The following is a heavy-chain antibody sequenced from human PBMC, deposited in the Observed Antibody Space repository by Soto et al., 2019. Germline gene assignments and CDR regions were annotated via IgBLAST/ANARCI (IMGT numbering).Heavy chain of an antibody. CDR2: IYSGGST. V-gene: IGHV3-66*01. CDR1: GCHVSTKY. Sequence: GVSLIVSCAASGCHVSTKYMSWVRQAPGKGLEWVSVIYSGGSTFYADSVRGRFTISRDNSKNTVNLQMNSLRAEDTAVYYCARDPWAADYWGQGTLVTVSS. J-gene: IGHJ4*02. D-gene: IGHD3-16*01. CDR3: ARDPWAADY.